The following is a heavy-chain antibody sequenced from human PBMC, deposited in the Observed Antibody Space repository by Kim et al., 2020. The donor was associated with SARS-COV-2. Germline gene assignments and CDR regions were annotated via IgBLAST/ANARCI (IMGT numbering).Heavy chain of an antibody. D-gene: IGHD3-9*01. CDR2: IYYSGST. CDR1: GGSISSGGYY. J-gene: IGHJ4*02. V-gene: IGHV4-31*03. CDR3: ARSYYDILTGYYNCFDY. Sequence: SETLSLTCTVSGGSISSGGYYWSWIRQHPGKGLEWIGYIYYSGSTYYNPSLKSRVTISVDTSKNQFSLKLSSVTAADTAVYYCARSYYDILTGYYNCFDYWGQGTLVTVSS.